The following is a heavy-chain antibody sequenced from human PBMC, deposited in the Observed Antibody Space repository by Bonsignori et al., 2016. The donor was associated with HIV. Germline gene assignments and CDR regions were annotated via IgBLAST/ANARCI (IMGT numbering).Heavy chain of an antibody. V-gene: IGHV1-8*01. CDR1: GYTFSNFD. CDR3: ARTFALFYYYMDV. CDR2: MNPNSGHA. Sequence: QVQLVQSGAEVKKPGASVKVSCKASGYTFSNFDINWVRQAPGQGLEWMGYMNPNSGHAGYPQKFQGRVTITRNLSTSTAYMELNSLRFEDTAVYYCARTFALFYYYMDVWGQGTMVTV. J-gene: IGHJ6*03.